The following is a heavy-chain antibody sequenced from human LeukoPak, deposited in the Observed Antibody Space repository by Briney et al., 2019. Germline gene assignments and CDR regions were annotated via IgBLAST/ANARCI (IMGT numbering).Heavy chain of an antibody. D-gene: IGHD3-9*01. CDR1: GFNFNYYA. CDR2: ISGSGGDT. CDR3: AKGIDVLTAYLDY. J-gene: IGHJ4*02. Sequence: GGSLRLSCAASGFNFNYYAMNWVRQAPGKGLEWVSGISGSGGDTYYADSVKGRFTISRDNSKNTLYLQMNSLRAEDTAVYYCAKGIDVLTAYLDYWSQGTLVTVSS. V-gene: IGHV3-23*01.